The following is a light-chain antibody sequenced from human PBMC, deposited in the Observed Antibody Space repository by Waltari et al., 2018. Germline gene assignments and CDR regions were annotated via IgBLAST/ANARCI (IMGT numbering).Light chain of an antibody. CDR1: QGISNY. V-gene: IGKV1-27*01. CDR2: AAS. J-gene: IGKJ1*01. Sequence: DIQMTQSPSSLSASVGDRVTITFRASQGISNYLAWYQQKAGKVPKLLIYAASTLRSGVPSRFSGSGSGTDFTLTISTLQPEDVATYYCQKYNSAPRTFGQGTKVEIE. CDR3: QKYNSAPRT.